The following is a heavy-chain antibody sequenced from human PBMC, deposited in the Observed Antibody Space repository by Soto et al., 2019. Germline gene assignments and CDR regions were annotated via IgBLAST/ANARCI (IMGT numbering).Heavy chain of an antibody. CDR1: GVSIGSHDW. V-gene: IGHV4-4*02. CDR2: SHQSGNT. J-gene: IGHJ4*02. D-gene: IGHD5-18*01. Sequence: QVQLQESGPGLVKPSGTLSLTCAVSGVSIGSHDWWTWVRQPPGKGLEWIGESHQSGNTNYNSSLGSRVTISLDKSKNHFSLQLSSVTVADTAVYYCATRDTGRAYWGQGTLVTVSS. CDR3: ATRDTGRAY.